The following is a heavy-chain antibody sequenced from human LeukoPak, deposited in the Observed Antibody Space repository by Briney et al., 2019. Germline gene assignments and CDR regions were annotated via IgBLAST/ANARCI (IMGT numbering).Heavy chain of an antibody. J-gene: IGHJ4*02. CDR3: ARVQYSGSYHYFDY. D-gene: IGHD1-26*01. V-gene: IGHV3-48*03. CDR1: GFTFSSYE. CDR2: IRSSGSTL. Sequence: GGSLTLSWPVSGFTFSSYEMNWVHHAPAKGLEWVSYIRSSGSTLYYADTVKSRFNISRDNAKNSQYLQMNSLRAEDTAVYYCARVQYSGSYHYFDYWGQGTLVTVSS.